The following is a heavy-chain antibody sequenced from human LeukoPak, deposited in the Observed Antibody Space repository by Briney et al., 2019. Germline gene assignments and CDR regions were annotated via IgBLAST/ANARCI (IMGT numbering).Heavy chain of an antibody. CDR3: ARHGVASGSSSDY. CDR1: GYSVTNYW. Sequence: GESLKISCKGSGYSVTNYWIAWVRQMPGKGLEWMGIIYPGDSDTRYSPSFQGQVTISADKSISTAYLQWSSLKASDTAMYYCARHGVASGSSSDYWGQGTLVTVSS. CDR2: IYPGDSDT. V-gene: IGHV5-51*01. J-gene: IGHJ4*02. D-gene: IGHD1-26*01.